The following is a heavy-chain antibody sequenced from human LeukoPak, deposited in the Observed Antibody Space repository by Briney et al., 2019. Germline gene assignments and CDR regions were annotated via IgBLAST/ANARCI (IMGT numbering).Heavy chain of an antibody. D-gene: IGHD3-10*01. CDR3: AKEQTYEGMYYFGSGSPLGYFDY. J-gene: IGHJ4*02. V-gene: IGHV3-23*01. CDR2: ISGSGGST. Sequence: PGGSLRLSCAASGFTFNSYAMSWVRQAPGKGLEWVSGISGSGGSTYYADSVKGRFTISRDNSKNTLYLQMNSLSAEDTAVYYCAKEQTYEGMYYFGSGSPLGYFDYWGQGTLVTVSP. CDR1: GFTFNSYA.